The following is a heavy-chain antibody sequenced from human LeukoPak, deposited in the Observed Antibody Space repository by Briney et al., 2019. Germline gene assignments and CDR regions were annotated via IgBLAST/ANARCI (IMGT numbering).Heavy chain of an antibody. CDR2: INPDTGNI. J-gene: IGHJ5*02. CDR1: GYSFTGYY. D-gene: IGHD2-8*01. V-gene: IGHV1-2*02. CDR3: ARRTPQYCTSRACYADP. Sequence: ASVKVSCKSSGYSFTGYYIQWIRQAPGQGLEWMGWINPDTGNINYAQQFQGRVTLTRDTSITTVYMELSSLTSDDTAIYFCARRTPQYCTSRACYADPLGQGTLITVSS.